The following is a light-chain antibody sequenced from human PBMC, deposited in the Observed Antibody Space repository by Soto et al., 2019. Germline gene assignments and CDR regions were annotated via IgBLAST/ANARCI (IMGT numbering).Light chain of an antibody. V-gene: IGLV1-47*01. CDR2: RNN. CDR1: SSNIGSNY. Sequence: QAVVTQPPSASGTPGQRVTISCSGSSSNIGSNYVYWYQQLPGTAPKLLIYRNNQRPSGVPDRFSGSKSGTSASLAISGLRSEDEADYYCAAWDDSLYVVFGGGTQLPS. J-gene: IGLJ2*01. CDR3: AAWDDSLYVV.